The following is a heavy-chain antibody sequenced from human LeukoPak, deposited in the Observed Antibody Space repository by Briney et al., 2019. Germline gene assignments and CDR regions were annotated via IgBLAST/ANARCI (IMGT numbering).Heavy chain of an antibody. V-gene: IGHV4-59*08. J-gene: IGHJ5*01. D-gene: IGHD4-11*01. CDR3: ARSVPSLDYLFDS. Sequence: SEALSLTCTVSGGSISGYYWTWIRQLPGKGLEWIGYIYNSGITNYNPSLKSRVTVSVDTSKNQFSLRLTSVTAADTAVYYCARSVPSLDYLFDSWGHGTLVTVSS. CDR2: IYNSGIT. CDR1: GGSISGYY.